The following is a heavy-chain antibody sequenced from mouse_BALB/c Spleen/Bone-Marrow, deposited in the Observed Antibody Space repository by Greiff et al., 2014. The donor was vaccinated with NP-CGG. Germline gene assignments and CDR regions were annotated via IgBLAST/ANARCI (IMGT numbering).Heavy chain of an antibody. CDR3: TTLARSDFDY. Sequence: VQLQQSGTVLARPGAAVKMSCKASGYTFSNYWMHWVKQRPGRGLEWIGTIYPGNNDTTYNQKFKGKAKLTAVTSTSTAYMELSSLTNEDSAVYYCTTLARSDFDYWGQGTTLTVSS. D-gene: IGHD3-1*01. CDR1: GYTFSNYW. CDR2: IYPGNNDT. J-gene: IGHJ2*01. V-gene: IGHV1-5*01.